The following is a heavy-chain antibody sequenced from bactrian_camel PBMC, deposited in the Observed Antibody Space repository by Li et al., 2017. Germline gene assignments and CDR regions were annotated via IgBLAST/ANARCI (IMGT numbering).Heavy chain of an antibody. V-gene: IGHV3S6*01. CDR3: ATADRGGISSRYNY. J-gene: IGHJ4*01. CDR1: GFTFSVYY. Sequence: HVQLVESGGGLVRPGGSLRLSCAASGFTFSVYYMNWVRQAPGKGLEWVSRIYSDGTGTYYADSVKGRFTISRDNARNMVYLQMNSLKSEDTALYYCATADRGGISSRYNYWGQGTQVTVS. D-gene: IGHD3*01. CDR2: IYSDGTGT.